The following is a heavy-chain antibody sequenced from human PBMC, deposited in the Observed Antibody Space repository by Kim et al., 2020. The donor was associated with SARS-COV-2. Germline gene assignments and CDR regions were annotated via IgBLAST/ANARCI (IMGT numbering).Heavy chain of an antibody. V-gene: IGHV3-21*01. D-gene: IGHD1-26*01. CDR3: ASPRSGSYFPDFPFDY. Sequence: GGSLRLSCAASGFTFSSYSMNWVRQAPGKGLEWVSSISSSSSYIYYADSVKGRFTISRDNAKNSLYLQMNSLRAEDTAVYYCASPRSGSYFPDFPFDYWGQGTLVTVSS. J-gene: IGHJ4*02. CDR1: GFTFSSYS. CDR2: ISSSSSYI.